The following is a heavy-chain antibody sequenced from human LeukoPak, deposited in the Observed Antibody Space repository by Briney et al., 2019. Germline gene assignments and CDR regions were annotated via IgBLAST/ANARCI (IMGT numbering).Heavy chain of an antibody. CDR3: ASLDERYYYDTTGLHAFDY. CDR2: INHSGST. V-gene: IGHV4-34*01. D-gene: IGHD3-22*01. Sequence: PSETLSLTCAVYGVSFSGYYWSWIRQPPGKGLEWIGEINHSGSTNYNPSLKSRVTISVDTSKNQFSLKLSSVTAADTAVYYCASLDERYYYDTTGLHAFDYWGQGTLVTVSS. CDR1: GVSFSGYY. J-gene: IGHJ4*02.